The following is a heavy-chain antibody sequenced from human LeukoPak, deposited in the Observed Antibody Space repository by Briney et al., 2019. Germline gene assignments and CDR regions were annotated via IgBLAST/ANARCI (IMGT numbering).Heavy chain of an antibody. Sequence: ASVKVSCKVSGYTLTELSMHWVRQAPGKGLEWMGGFDPEDGETIYAQKFQGRVTMTEDTSTDTAYMELSSLRSEDTAVYYCATGQYQLLYGGYYYGMDGWGQGTTVTVSS. CDR1: GYTLTELS. J-gene: IGHJ6*02. CDR3: ATGQYQLLYGGYYYGMDG. D-gene: IGHD2-2*02. V-gene: IGHV1-24*01. CDR2: FDPEDGET.